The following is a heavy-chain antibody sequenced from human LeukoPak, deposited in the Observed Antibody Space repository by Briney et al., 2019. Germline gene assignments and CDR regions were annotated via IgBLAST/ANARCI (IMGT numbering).Heavy chain of an antibody. CDR3: AITTATMAAYYYYYGMDV. J-gene: IGHJ6*02. V-gene: IGHV1-69*04. CDR2: IIPILGIA. D-gene: IGHD3-10*01. Sequence: SVKVSCKASGGTFSSYAISWVRQAPGQGLEWMGRIIPILGIANYAQKFQGRVTITADKSTSTAYMELSSLRSEDTAVYYCAITTATMAAYYYYYGMDVWGQGTTVTVSS. CDR1: GGTFSSYA.